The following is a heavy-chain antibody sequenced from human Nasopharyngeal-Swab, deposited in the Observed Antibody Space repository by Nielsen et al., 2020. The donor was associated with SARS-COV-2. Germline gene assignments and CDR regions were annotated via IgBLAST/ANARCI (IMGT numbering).Heavy chain of an antibody. D-gene: IGHD6-13*01. J-gene: IGHJ6*02. CDR2: IYYSGST. V-gene: IGHV4-59*01. CDR3: ARVAAAGGDV. Sequence: WIRQPPGKGLEWIGYIYYSGSTNYNPSLKSRVTTSVDTSKNQFPLKLSSVTAADTAAYYCARVAAAGGDVWGQGTTVTVSS.